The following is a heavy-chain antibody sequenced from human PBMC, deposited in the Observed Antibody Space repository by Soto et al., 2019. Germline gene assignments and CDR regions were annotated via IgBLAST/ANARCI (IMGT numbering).Heavy chain of an antibody. CDR2: INAGNGNT. D-gene: IGHD3-10*01. Sequence: ASVKVSCKASGYTFTSYTMHWVRQAPGQRLEWMGWINAGNGNTKYSQKFQGRVTITRDTSASTAYMELSSLRSEDTAVYYCARGASMVRGVILDAFDIWGQGTMVTVSS. J-gene: IGHJ3*02. CDR3: ARGASMVRGVILDAFDI. V-gene: IGHV1-3*01. CDR1: GYTFTSYT.